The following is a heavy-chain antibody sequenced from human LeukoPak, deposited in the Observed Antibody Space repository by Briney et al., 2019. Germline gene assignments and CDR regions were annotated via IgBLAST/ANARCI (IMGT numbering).Heavy chain of an antibody. CDR1: GFTFSSYS. Sequence: GGSLRLSCAASGFTFSSYSMNWVRQAPGKGLEWVSSISSSSSYIYYADSAKGRFTISRDNAQKSLYLQMNSLRAEDTAVYYCARDDDYFGSGSYSPFDNWGQGTLVTVSS. J-gene: IGHJ4*02. CDR2: ISSSSSYI. D-gene: IGHD3-10*01. V-gene: IGHV3-21*01. CDR3: ARDDDYFGSGSYSPFDN.